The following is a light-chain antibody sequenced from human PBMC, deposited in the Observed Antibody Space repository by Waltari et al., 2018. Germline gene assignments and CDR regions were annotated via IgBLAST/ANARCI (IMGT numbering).Light chain of an antibody. CDR2: GVA. Sequence: QSALTQSASVSGSPGQSITLSCTGPSRAVGSYALVAWYQQLPGRAPTLILFGVAKRPSGISDRFSGSKSGNTASLTISGLQSEDEAHYYCSSYTQSRTRVFGGGTKLTVL. J-gene: IGLJ3*02. CDR3: SSYTQSRTRV. V-gene: IGLV2-23*02. CDR1: SRAVGSYAL.